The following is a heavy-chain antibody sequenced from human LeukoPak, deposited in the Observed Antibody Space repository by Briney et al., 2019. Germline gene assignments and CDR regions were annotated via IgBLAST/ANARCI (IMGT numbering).Heavy chain of an antibody. CDR1: GYTFTNYY. Sequence: GASVKVSCKASGYTFTNYYMHWVRQAPGQGLEWMGIINPSGGSTSYAQKFQGRVTMTRDMSTSTVYMELSSLRSEDTAVYYCAREGCSSTSCQTYYYYYYMDVWGKGTTVTVSS. D-gene: IGHD2-2*01. J-gene: IGHJ6*03. CDR2: INPSGGST. V-gene: IGHV1-46*01. CDR3: AREGCSSTSCQTYYYYYYMDV.